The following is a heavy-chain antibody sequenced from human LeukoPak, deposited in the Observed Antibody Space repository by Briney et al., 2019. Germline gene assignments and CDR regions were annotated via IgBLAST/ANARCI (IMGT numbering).Heavy chain of an antibody. J-gene: IGHJ4*02. CDR2: IYYSGST. D-gene: IGHD2-21*02. CDR1: GGSISSADYY. Sequence: SETLSLTCAVSGGSISSADYYWSWIRQSPGGGLEWIGFIYYSGSTYYNPSLKSRVTISVDTSKNQFSLKLRSVTAADTAVYYCASIVVVTAAIDYWGQGTLVTVSS. CDR3: ASIVVVTAAIDY. V-gene: IGHV4-30-4*01.